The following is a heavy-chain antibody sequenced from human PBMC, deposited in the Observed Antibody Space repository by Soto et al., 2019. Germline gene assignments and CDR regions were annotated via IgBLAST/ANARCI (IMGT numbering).Heavy chain of an antibody. Sequence: QVQLVQSGAEVKKPGSSVKVSCKASGGTFSSYAISWVRQAPGQGLEWMGGIIPIFGTANYAQKFQGRVTITADESTSTAYRELSSLRSEDTAVYYGARDAIPYSSSSGRWFDPWGQGTLVTVSS. CDR2: IIPIFGTA. J-gene: IGHJ5*02. CDR3: ARDAIPYSSSSGRWFDP. CDR1: GGTFSSYA. D-gene: IGHD6-6*01. V-gene: IGHV1-69*12.